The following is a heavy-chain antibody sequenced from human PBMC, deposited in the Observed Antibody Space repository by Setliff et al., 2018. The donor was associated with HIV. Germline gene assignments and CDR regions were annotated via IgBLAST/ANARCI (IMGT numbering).Heavy chain of an antibody. CDR2: ISPSGGST. D-gene: IGHD3-10*01. CDR3: ARKGSGSSFDFEY. J-gene: IGHJ4*02. Sequence: ASVKVSCTASGYTFSTYYLHWVRQAPGQGLEWLGIISPSGGSTSYAQRFQGRVTMTRDTSTSTFYMELSSLRSEDTAVYYCARKGSGSSFDFEYWGQGTLVTVSS. V-gene: IGHV1-46*01. CDR1: GYTFSTYY.